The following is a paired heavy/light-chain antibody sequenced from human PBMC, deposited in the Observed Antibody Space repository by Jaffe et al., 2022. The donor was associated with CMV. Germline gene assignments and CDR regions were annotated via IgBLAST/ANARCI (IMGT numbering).Heavy chain of an antibody. J-gene: IGHJ3*02. CDR1: GFTFSSYW. CDR3: ARASYYYDSSGYYYSRLGPLAFDI. V-gene: IGHV3-7*03. D-gene: IGHD3-22*01. Sequence: EVQLVESGGGLVQPGGSLRLSCAASGFTFSSYWMSWVRQAPGKGLEWVANIKQDGSEKYYVDSVKGRFTISRDNAKNSLYLQMNSLRAEDTAVYYCARASYYYDSSGYYYSRLGPLAFDIWGQGTMVTVSS. CDR2: IKQDGSEK.
Light chain of an antibody. Sequence: DIQMTQSPSSLSASVGDRVTITCRASQGISNYLAWFQQKPGKAPKSLIYAASSLQSGVPSKFSGSGSGTDFTLTISSLQPEDFATYYCQQYNSYPWTFGQGTKVEIK. CDR2: AAS. V-gene: IGKV1-16*02. J-gene: IGKJ1*01. CDR1: QGISNY. CDR3: QQYNSYPWT.